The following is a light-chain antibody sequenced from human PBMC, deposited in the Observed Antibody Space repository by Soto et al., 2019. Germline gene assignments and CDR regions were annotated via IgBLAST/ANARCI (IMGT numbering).Light chain of an antibody. Sequence: EIVLTQSTGTLSLSPGRRETLSCRASQSVPRSYLACYQQKPGQARRLLIYGTSSRATGIPDRFSRSGSGTDFTLTISRLEPEDFAVFYCQQDGSSSTFGQGIRLEIK. CDR1: QSVPRSY. V-gene: IGKV3-20*01. CDR3: QQDGSSST. J-gene: IGKJ5*01. CDR2: GTS.